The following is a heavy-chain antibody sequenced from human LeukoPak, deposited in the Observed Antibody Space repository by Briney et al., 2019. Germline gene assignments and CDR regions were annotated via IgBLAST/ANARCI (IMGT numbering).Heavy chain of an antibody. CDR3: AKVIREVDMSYDY. CDR2: ISGSGGST. CDR1: GFTFSNYG. D-gene: IGHD5-24*01. V-gene: IGHV3-23*01. J-gene: IGHJ4*02. Sequence: GGSLRLSCAASGFTFSNYGMHWVRQAPGKGLEWVSGISGSGGSTNYADSAKGRFTISRDNSRDTLYLQMNSLRAEDTAVYYCAKVIREVDMSYDYWGQGALVTVSS.